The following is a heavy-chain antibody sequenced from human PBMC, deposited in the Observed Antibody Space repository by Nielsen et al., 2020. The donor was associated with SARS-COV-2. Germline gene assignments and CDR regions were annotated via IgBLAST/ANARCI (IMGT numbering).Heavy chain of an antibody. CDR3: ARHGNDYGGNDLDY. Sequence: GESLKISCKGSGYRFTTYWINWVRQMPGKGLEWMGLIYPADSHTTYSPSFQGQVTISVDKSVSTAYLRWSSLKASDTAIYYCARHGNDYGGNDLDYWGQGTPVTVSS. CDR2: IYPADSHT. V-gene: IGHV5-51*01. CDR1: GYRFTTYW. J-gene: IGHJ4*02. D-gene: IGHD4-23*01.